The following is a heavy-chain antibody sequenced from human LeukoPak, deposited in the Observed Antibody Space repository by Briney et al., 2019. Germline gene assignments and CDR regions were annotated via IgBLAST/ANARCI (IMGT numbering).Heavy chain of an antibody. CDR3: AKAHSSSWHPLDF. Sequence: GGSLMMAQEAAGIRFSSCANLFVCQAPGNGLDWVSAIVGDGGSTYYADSVKGRFTISRDNSNNTLYLQMNNLRAEDTAVYYCAKAHSSSWHPLDFWGQGTLVTASS. J-gene: IGHJ4*02. D-gene: IGHD6-13*01. CDR2: IVGDGGST. CDR1: GIRFSSCA. V-gene: IGHV3-23*01.